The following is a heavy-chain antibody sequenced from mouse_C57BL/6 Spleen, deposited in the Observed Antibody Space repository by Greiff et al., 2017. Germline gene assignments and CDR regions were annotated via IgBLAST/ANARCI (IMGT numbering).Heavy chain of an antibody. J-gene: IGHJ2*01. Sequence: QVHVKQPGAELVKPGASVKMSCKASGYTFTSYWITWVKQRPGQGLEWIGDIYPGSGSTNYNEKFKSKATLTVDTSSSTAYMQLSSLTSEDSAVYYCARGDGYYNYFDDWGQGTTLTVSS. V-gene: IGHV1-55*01. CDR1: GYTFTSYW. D-gene: IGHD2-3*01. CDR2: IYPGSGST. CDR3: ARGDGYYNYFDD.